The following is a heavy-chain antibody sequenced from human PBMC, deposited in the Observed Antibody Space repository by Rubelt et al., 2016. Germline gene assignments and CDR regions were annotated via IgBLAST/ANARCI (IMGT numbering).Heavy chain of an antibody. D-gene: IGHD1-26*01. CDR2: FDPEDGET. J-gene: IGHJ4*02. CDR3: ATFGGSDYSLWGFDY. CDR1: GYTLTELS. V-gene: IGHV1-24*01. Sequence: QVQLVQSGAEVKKPGASVKVSCKVSGYTLTELSMHWVRQAPGKGLEWMGGFDPEDGETIYAQKFQGRVTMTKDTYTETAYMELSSLRSEDTAVYYCATFGGSDYSLWGFDYWGQGTLVTVSS.